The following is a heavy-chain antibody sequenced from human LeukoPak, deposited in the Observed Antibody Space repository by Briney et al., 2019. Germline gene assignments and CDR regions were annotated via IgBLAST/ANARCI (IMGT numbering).Heavy chain of an antibody. J-gene: IGHJ4*02. CDR3: AKVLRYFDWLSSFDY. V-gene: IGHV3-23*01. D-gene: IGHD3-9*01. CDR1: GFTFSSYA. Sequence: PGGSLRLSCAASGFTFSSYAMSWVRQAPGKGLEWVSAISGSGGSTYYADSVKGRFTISRDNSKNTLYLQMNSLRAEDTAVYYSAKVLRYFDWLSSFDYWGQGTLVTVSS. CDR2: ISGSGGST.